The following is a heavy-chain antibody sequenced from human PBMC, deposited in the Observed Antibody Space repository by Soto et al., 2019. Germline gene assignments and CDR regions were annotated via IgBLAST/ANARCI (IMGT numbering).Heavy chain of an antibody. CDR3: AADINGGYYYYMDV. D-gene: IGHD4-17*01. Sequence: SVKVSCKASGFTFTSSAMQWVRQARGQRLEWIGWIVVGSGNTNYAQKFQERVTITRDMSTSTAYMELSSLRSEDTAVYYCAADINGGYYYYMDVWGKGTTVTVSS. J-gene: IGHJ6*03. V-gene: IGHV1-58*02. CDR1: GFTFTSSA. CDR2: IVVGSGNT.